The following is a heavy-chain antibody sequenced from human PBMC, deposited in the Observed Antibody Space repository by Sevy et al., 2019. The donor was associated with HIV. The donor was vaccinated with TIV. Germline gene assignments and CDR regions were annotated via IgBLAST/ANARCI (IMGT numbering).Heavy chain of an antibody. D-gene: IGHD3-3*01. CDR2: IYSGGST. CDR1: GFTVSSNY. Sequence: GSLRLSCAASGFTVSSNYMSWVRQAPGKGLEWVSVIYSGGSTYYADSVKGRFTISRDNSKNTLYLQMSSLRAEDTAVYYCARAPWAGGNYDFWSGLGYYGIDVWGQGTTVTVSS. J-gene: IGHJ6*02. V-gene: IGHV3-53*01. CDR3: ARAPWAGGNYDFWSGLGYYGIDV.